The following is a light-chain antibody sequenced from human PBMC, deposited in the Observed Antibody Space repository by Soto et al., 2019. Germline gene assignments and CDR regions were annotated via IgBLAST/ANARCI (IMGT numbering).Light chain of an antibody. V-gene: IGLV1-47*01. CDR1: SSYIGSDF. CDR2: HNY. J-gene: IGLJ1*01. CDR3: SAWDDSLSAYV. Sequence: QSVLTQPPSASGTPGQRVTISCCESSSYIGSDFVYWYQQLPGTAPKLLIYHNYQRPSGVPDRFSGSKSGTSGSLAISDLRSEDEADYYCSAWDDSLSAYVFGAGTKLTVL.